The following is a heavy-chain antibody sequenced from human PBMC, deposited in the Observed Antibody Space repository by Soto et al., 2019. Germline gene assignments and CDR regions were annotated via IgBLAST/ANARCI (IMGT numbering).Heavy chain of an antibody. CDR3: ASDFGFSDSRDY. J-gene: IGHJ4*02. V-gene: IGHV4-34*01. Sequence: SXTLSLTCAVYGGSFSVYYCSWIFQPPGKGLEWIGEINHSGSTNYNPSLKSRVTISVDTSKNQFSLKLSSVTAADTAVYYCASDFGFSDSRDYWGQGTLVTVSS. CDR1: GGSFSVYY. D-gene: IGHD3-9*01. CDR2: INHSGST.